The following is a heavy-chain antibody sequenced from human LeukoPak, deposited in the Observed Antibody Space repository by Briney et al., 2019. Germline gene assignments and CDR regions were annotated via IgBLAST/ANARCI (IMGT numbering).Heavy chain of an antibody. CDR3: ARDGSSGWYSDY. CDR1: GFMFTDHA. V-gene: IGHV3-20*04. Sequence: PGGSLRLSCAASGFMFTDHALSWVRQAPGKGLEWVSGINWNGGDTSYADSVKGRFTISKDNAKNSLHLQMNSLRGEDTAFYYCARDGSSGWYSDYWGQGTLVTVSS. CDR2: INWNGGDT. J-gene: IGHJ4*02. D-gene: IGHD6-19*01.